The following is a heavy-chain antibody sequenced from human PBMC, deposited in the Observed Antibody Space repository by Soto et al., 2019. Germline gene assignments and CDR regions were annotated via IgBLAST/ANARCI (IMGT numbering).Heavy chain of an antibody. Sequence: DVQLVQSGGGLVKPGGSLTLSCAVSGFPINKAWMGWVRQGPGKGLEWVGRLKSVSDGGKAEYTAPVKDRFTISRDDSKNMLYLQMNSLKAEDTGVYFCTTMRWNFWSTDWGQGTLVTVSS. CDR2: LKSVSDGGKA. CDR1: GFPINKAW. D-gene: IGHD3-3*01. V-gene: IGHV3-15*01. J-gene: IGHJ4*02. CDR3: TTMRWNFWSTD.